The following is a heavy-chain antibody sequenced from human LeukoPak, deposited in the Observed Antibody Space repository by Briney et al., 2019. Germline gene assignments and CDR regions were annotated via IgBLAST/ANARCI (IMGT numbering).Heavy chain of an antibody. CDR2: ISSSSSYI. CDR1: GFTFSSYR. D-gene: IGHD3-3*01. J-gene: IGHJ4*02. CDR3: ARESREWVLVDY. V-gene: IGHV3-21*01. Sequence: GGSLSLSCAASGFTFSSYRMNWVRQAPGKGLEWVSSISSSSSYIYYADSVKGRFTISRDNAKNSLYLQMNSLRAEDAAVYYCARESREWVLVDYWGQGTLVAVSS.